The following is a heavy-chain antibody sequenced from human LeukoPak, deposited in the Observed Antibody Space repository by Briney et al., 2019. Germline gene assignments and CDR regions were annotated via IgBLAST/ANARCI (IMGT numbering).Heavy chain of an antibody. CDR3: AKDAGSGGYYDSSGYIDY. V-gene: IGHV3-9*03. CDR1: GFTFDDYA. J-gene: IGHJ4*02. D-gene: IGHD3-22*01. Sequence: GGSLRLSCAASGFTFDDYAMHWVRQAPGKGLEWVSGISWNSGSIGYADSVKGRFTISRDNAKNSLYLQMNSLRAEDMALYYCAKDAGSGGYYDSSGYIDYWGQGTLVTVSS. CDR2: ISWNSGSI.